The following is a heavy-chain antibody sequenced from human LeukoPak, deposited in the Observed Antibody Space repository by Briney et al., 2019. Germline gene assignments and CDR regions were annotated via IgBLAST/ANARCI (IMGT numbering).Heavy chain of an antibody. D-gene: IGHD5-18*01. CDR3: ARAEGCSYGYYFDY. CDR2: IYYSGST. Sequence: SETLSLTCTVSGGSISSYYWSWIRQPPGKGLEWIGYIYYSGSTNYNPSLKSRVTISVDTSKNQFSLKLSSVTAADTAVYYCARAEGCSYGYYFDYWGQGTLVTVSS. V-gene: IGHV4-59*01. CDR1: GGSISSYY. J-gene: IGHJ4*02.